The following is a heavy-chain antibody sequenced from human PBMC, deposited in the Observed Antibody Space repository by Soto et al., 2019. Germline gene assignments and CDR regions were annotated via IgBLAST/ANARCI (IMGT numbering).Heavy chain of an antibody. CDR2: IIASGGST. Sequence: ASVKVSCKASGFTFTSSAMHWVRQARGQGLEWMGIIIASGGSTSYAQKFQGRVTITRDTSTSTAYMELSSLRSEDTAVYYCARVDYGDYYFDYWGQGTLVTVSS. CDR1: GFTFTSSA. CDR3: ARVDYGDYYFDY. D-gene: IGHD4-17*01. V-gene: IGHV1-46*01. J-gene: IGHJ4*02.